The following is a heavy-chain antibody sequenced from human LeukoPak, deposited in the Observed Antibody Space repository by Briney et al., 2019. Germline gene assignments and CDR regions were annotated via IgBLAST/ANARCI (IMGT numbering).Heavy chain of an antibody. V-gene: IGHV3-64D*08. D-gene: IGHD6-13*01. Sequence: PGGSLRLSCSASEFTFGTYAMLWLRQAPGEGLEYVSAISSNGRDTYYAASVRGRFSISRVNSNNTLYLQMNSLRPEDTAMYYCARLAAAGHSDFWGQGALVAVSS. CDR3: ARLAAAGHSDF. CDR1: EFTFGTYA. J-gene: IGHJ4*02. CDR2: ISSNGRDT.